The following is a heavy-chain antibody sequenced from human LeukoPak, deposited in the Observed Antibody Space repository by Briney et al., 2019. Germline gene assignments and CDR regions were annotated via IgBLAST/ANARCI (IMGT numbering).Heavy chain of an antibody. V-gene: IGHV3-33*01. Sequence: GGSLRLSCVASGFTFSKYGMHWVRQAPGKGLECLAIIWYDGHNKYYADSVKGRFTISRDNSKNTLFLEMTDLRAEDTAVYYCAREWGLIAVAGGPGYWGQGALVTVSS. CDR2: IWYDGHNK. CDR1: GFTFSKYG. D-gene: IGHD6-19*01. CDR3: AREWGLIAVAGGPGY. J-gene: IGHJ4*02.